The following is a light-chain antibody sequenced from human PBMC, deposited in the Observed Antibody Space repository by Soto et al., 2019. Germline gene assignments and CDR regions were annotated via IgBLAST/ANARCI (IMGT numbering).Light chain of an antibody. V-gene: IGKV3-11*01. J-gene: IGKJ4*01. CDR2: DAS. CDR1: QSVSSY. CDR3: QQRSNWLT. Sequence: EIVLTQSPATLSLSPGERATLSCRASQSVSSYLAWYQQKPGQAPRLLIYDASNRATGSPARFSGSGSGTDFTLTISSLEPEDLAVYYCQQRSNWLTFGGGTKVESK.